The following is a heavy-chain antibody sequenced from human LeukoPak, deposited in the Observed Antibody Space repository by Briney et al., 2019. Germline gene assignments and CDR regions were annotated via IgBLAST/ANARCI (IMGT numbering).Heavy chain of an antibody. CDR1: GGSISSYY. CDR3: ARGIWEMATIPYWYFDI. Sequence: SETLSLTCTVSGGSISSYYWSWIRQPAGKGLEWLGRISTSGSTSYNPSLKSRVTMSVDTSKNQFSLKLSSVTAADTALYYCARGIWEMATIPYWYFDIWGRGTLVTVSS. V-gene: IGHV4-4*07. J-gene: IGHJ2*01. D-gene: IGHD5-24*01. CDR2: ISTSGST.